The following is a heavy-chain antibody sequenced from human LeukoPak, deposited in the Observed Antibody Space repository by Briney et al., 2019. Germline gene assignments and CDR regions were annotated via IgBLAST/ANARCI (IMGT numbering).Heavy chain of an antibody. CDR2: ISFDGTND. Sequence: AGRSLRLSCAASEFSFRSYGMNWVRQAPGKRLEWVALISFDGTNDYYVDSVSGRFTVSRDNSKNTLSLQMNSLRGEDTALYYCATDGYCSGGNCYAGHFHYWGQGTLVTVSS. CDR1: EFSFRSYG. D-gene: IGHD2-15*01. V-gene: IGHV3-30*03. CDR3: ATDGYCSGGNCYAGHFHY. J-gene: IGHJ4*02.